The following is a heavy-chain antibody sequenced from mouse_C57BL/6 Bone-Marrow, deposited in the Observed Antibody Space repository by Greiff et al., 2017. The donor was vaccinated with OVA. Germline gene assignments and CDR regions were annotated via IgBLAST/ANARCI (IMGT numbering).Heavy chain of an antibody. V-gene: IGHV1-64*01. J-gene: IGHJ4*01. CDR3: ARRVTTVVARVAMDY. CDR1: AYTFTSYW. CDR2: IHPNSGST. D-gene: IGHD1-1*01. Sequence: QVQLKQSGAELVKPGASVKLSCKASAYTFTSYWMHWVKQRPGQGLEWIGMIHPNSGSTNYNEKFKSKATLTVDKSSSTAYMQLSSLTSEDSAVYYCARRVTTVVARVAMDYWGQGTSVTVSS.